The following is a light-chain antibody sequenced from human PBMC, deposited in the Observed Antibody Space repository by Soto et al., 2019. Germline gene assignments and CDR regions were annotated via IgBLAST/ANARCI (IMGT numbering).Light chain of an antibody. V-gene: IGKV1-33*01. Sequence: DSQMTQSPSSLSASVGDRVTITCQASQDIYNFLNWYQQKPGKAPKLLIYDASNLETGVPSRFSGSGSERDFTLTISSLQPEDIATYYCQQYDNLPYTFGQGTRLEIK. CDR3: QQYDNLPYT. J-gene: IGKJ2*01. CDR1: QDIYNF. CDR2: DAS.